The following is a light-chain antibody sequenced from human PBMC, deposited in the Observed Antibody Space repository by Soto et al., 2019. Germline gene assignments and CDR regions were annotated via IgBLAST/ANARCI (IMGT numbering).Light chain of an antibody. J-gene: IGLJ1*01. CDR2: SNN. V-gene: IGLV1-47*02. CDR3: AAWDDSLSGPV. Sequence: QSGLTQPPSASGTPGQRVTISCSGSISNIGSNYVYWYQQLPGTAPKLLIYSNNQRPSGVPDRFSGSKSGTSASLAISGLRSEDEADYYCAAWDDSLSGPVFGTGTKVTV. CDR1: ISNIGSNY.